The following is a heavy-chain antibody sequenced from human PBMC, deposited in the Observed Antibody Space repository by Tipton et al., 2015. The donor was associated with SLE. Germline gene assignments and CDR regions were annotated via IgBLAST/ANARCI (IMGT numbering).Heavy chain of an antibody. CDR3: AKEVRYGDYVD. V-gene: IGHV3-30*18. J-gene: IGHJ4*02. CDR2: ISYDGSNK. Sequence: SLRLSCAASGFTFSSYGMHWVRQAPGKGLEWVAVISYDGSNKYYADSVKGRFTISRDNSKNTLYLQMNSLRAEDTAVYYCAKEVRYGDYVDWGQGTLVTVSS. D-gene: IGHD4-17*01. CDR1: GFTFSSYG.